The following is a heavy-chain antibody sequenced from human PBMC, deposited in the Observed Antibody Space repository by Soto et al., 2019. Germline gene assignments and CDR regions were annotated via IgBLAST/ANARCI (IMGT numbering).Heavy chain of an antibody. V-gene: IGHV4-59*08. CDR2: IYYSGST. Sequence: SETLSLTCTVSGGSISSYYWSWTRQPPGKGLEWIGYIYYSGSTNYNPSLKSRVTISVDTSKNQFSLKLSSVTAADTAVYYCARRRGITIFGVAPYYMDVWGKGTTVTVSS. CDR1: GGSISSYY. D-gene: IGHD3-3*01. J-gene: IGHJ6*03. CDR3: ARRRGITIFGVAPYYMDV.